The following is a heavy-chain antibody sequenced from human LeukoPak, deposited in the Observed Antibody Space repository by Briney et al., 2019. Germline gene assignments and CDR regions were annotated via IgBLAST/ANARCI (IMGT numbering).Heavy chain of an antibody. CDR1: GFTFSNYN. CDR3: ASQTGSHGDAFDL. Sequence: GGSLRLSCAASGFTFSNYNMNWVRQAPGKGLEWVSSITGGGTYIFYADSLKGRFTISRDNAKSSLYLQMNSLRAEDTAVYYYASQTGSHGDAFDLWGQGTLVTVSS. V-gene: IGHV3-21*01. J-gene: IGHJ3*01. D-gene: IGHD1-26*01. CDR2: ITGGGTYI.